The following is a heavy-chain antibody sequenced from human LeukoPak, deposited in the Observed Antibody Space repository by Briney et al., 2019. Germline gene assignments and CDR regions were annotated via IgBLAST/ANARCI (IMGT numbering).Heavy chain of an antibody. J-gene: IGHJ4*02. D-gene: IGHD2-15*01. CDR3: ARLRRYCSGGSCTYYFDY. CDR1: GGSISSSSYY. Sequence: SETLSLTCTVSGGSISSSSYYWGWIRQPPGKGLEWIGEINHSGSTNYNPSLKSRVTISVDTSKNQFSLKLSSVTAADTAVYYCARLRRYCSGGSCTYYFDYWGQGTLVTVSS. V-gene: IGHV4-39*07. CDR2: INHSGST.